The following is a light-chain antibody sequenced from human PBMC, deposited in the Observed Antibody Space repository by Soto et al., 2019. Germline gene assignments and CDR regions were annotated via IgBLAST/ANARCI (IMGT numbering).Light chain of an antibody. CDR2: EGS. Sequence: DIQMTQSPSTLSASVGDRATITCRASRSIGDWLAWYQQKPAEAPKILLYEGSTLERGAPSRFSGSGSGTEFTLTISSLQPDDFGTYYEQEYITHSRTFGQGTKVEVK. V-gene: IGKV1-5*03. J-gene: IGKJ1*01. CDR1: RSIGDW. CDR3: QEYITHSRT.